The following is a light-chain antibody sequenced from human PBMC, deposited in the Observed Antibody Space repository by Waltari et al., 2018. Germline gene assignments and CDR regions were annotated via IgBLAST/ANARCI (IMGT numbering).Light chain of an antibody. J-gene: IGKJ3*01. CDR3: MQALQTPFT. CDR1: QSLLHSDGNTY. V-gene: IGKV2-29*02. CDR2: RVS. Sequence: DIVMTQTPLSLPVTPGEPASISCRSSQSLLHSDGNTYLYWYLQKPGQPPRLPIYRVSNRFSGVPDRFSGSGSGTDFTLKISRVKAEDVGVYYCMQALQTPFTFGPGTKLDIK.